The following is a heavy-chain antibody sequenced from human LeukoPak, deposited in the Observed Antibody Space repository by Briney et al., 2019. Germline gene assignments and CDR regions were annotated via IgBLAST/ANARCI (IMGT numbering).Heavy chain of an antibody. V-gene: IGHV1-2*02. CDR1: GYTLTGYY. CDR2: INTDTGGS. D-gene: IGHD3-10*01. CDR3: ARASVQDLFTSYAFDV. Sequence: AASVKVSCKASGYTLTGYYMHWVRQAPGQGLEWMGWINTDTGGSKHAQKFQGRVTMTRDTSINTAYMELNWLTSDDTAVYYCARASVQDLFTSYAFDVWSQGTMVTVSS. J-gene: IGHJ3*01.